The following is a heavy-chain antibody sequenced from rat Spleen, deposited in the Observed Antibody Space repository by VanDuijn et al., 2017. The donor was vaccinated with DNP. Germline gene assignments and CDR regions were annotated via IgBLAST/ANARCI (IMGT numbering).Heavy chain of an antibody. CDR1: GYSITSCCR. V-gene: IGHV3-3*01. D-gene: IGHD3-4*01. CDR3: ARSEPHY. J-gene: IGHJ2*01. Sequence: EVQLQESGPGLVKPSQSLSLTCSVTGYSITSCCRWTWIRKFPGHKLEWMGYINSAGSIEYNPSLKGRISITSDTSKNQFFLQLNSVTTEDTATYYCARSEPHYWGQGVMVTVSS. CDR2: INSAGSI.